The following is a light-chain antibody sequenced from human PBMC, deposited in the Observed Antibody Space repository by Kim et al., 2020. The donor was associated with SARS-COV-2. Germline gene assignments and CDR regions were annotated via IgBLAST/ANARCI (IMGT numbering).Light chain of an antibody. CDR3: MQALQAWT. CDR1: QSLLHSNGYNY. CDR2: WGS. J-gene: IGKJ1*01. Sequence: EPASISCRSSQSLLHSNGYNYLDWYLQKPGQSPQLLIYWGSNRASGVPDRFSGSGSGTDFTLKISRVEAEDVGVYYCMQALQAWTFGQGTKVDIK. V-gene: IGKV2-28*01.